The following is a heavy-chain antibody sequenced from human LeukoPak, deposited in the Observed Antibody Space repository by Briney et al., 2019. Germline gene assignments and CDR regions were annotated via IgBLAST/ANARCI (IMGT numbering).Heavy chain of an antibody. Sequence: SETLSLTCAVYGGSFSGYYWSWIRQPPGKGLEWIGEINHSGSTNYNPSLKSRVTISVDTSKNQFSLKLSSVTAADTAVYYCARAITGTAMVSGYYYYGMDVWGQGTTVTVSS. J-gene: IGHJ6*02. V-gene: IGHV4-34*01. CDR3: ARAITGTAMVSGYYYYGMDV. CDR1: GGSFSGYY. D-gene: IGHD5-18*01. CDR2: INHSGST.